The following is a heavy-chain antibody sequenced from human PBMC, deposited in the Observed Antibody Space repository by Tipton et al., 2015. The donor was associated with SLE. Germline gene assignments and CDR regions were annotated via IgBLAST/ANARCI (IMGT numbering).Heavy chain of an antibody. Sequence: TLSLTCAVSGGSISSHYWSWIRQPPGKGLEWIGYIFDNGNTNYTPPLKSRVSISVDTSKNQFSLKVTSVAAADTAVYYCATGEYDFWSGRRGAFDVWGEGTRVTVSS. CDR2: IFDNGNT. J-gene: IGHJ3*01. V-gene: IGHV4-59*11. CDR1: GGSISSHY. CDR3: ATGEYDFWSGRRGAFDV. D-gene: IGHD3-3*01.